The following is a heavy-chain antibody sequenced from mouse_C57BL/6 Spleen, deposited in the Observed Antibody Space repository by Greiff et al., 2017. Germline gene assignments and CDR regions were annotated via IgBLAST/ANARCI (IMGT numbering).Heavy chain of an antibody. CDR1: GYAFSSYW. Sequence: QVQLQQSGAELVKPGASVKISCTASGYAFSSYWMNWVQQRPGKGLEWIGQIYPGDGGTNYNGKFKGKATLTADKSCSTAYMQLSSLTSEDSAVYFCARPGTGDYDYWGQGTTLTVSS. J-gene: IGHJ2*01. CDR2: IYPGDGGT. V-gene: IGHV1-80*01. D-gene: IGHD4-1*01. CDR3: ARPGTGDYDY.